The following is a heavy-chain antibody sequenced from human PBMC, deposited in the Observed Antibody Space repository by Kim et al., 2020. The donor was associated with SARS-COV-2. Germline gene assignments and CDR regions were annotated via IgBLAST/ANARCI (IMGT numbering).Heavy chain of an antibody. Sequence: GESLRLSCAASGFTVSSNYMSWVRQAPGKGLEWVSVIYSGGSTYYADSVKGRFTISRDNSKNTLYLQMNSLRAEDTAVYYCARAQYSSSSGVYYFDYWG. CDR3: ARAQYSSSSGVYYFDY. CDR1: GFTVSSNY. J-gene: IGHJ4*01. CDR2: IYSGGST. V-gene: IGHV3-53*01. D-gene: IGHD6-6*01.